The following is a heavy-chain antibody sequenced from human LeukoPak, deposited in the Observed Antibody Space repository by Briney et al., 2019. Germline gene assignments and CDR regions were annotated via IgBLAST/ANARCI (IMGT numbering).Heavy chain of an antibody. J-gene: IGHJ4*02. CDR1: GYTFTSYG. Sequence: ASVKVSCKASGYTFTSYGISWVRQAPGQGLEWMGWISAYNGNTNYAQKLQGRVTMTTDTSTSTAYMELRSLRSDDTAVYYCASATLSKAKYYFDYWGQGTLVTVSS. V-gene: IGHV1-18*01. CDR2: ISAYNGNT. CDR3: ASATLSKAKYYFDY.